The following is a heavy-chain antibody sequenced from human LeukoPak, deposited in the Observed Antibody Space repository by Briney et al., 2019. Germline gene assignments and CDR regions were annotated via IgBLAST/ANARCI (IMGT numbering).Heavy chain of an antibody. CDR3: ASYSNYYFDY. CDR2: IYTSGST. V-gene: IGHV4-4*07. D-gene: IGHD4-11*01. Sequence: SETLSLTCTVSGGSVSSYPWSWIRQPAGKGLEWIGRIYTSGSTNYNPSLKSRVTVSVDTSKNQFSLKLSSVTAADTAVYYCASYSNYYFDYWGQGTLVTVSP. CDR1: GGSVSSYP. J-gene: IGHJ4*02.